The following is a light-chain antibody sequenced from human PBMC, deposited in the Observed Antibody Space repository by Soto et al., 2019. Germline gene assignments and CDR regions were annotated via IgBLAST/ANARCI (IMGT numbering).Light chain of an antibody. Sequence: DIQMTQSPSTLSASIGDRVTITCRASQSISSWLAWYQQTPGRAPKLLIYKASSLESGVPSRFSGSGSGTEFPLTISSLQPDDFATYYCQQYNSYSTWTFDQGTKVEIK. CDR3: QQYNSYSTWT. J-gene: IGKJ1*01. CDR1: QSISSW. V-gene: IGKV1-5*03. CDR2: KAS.